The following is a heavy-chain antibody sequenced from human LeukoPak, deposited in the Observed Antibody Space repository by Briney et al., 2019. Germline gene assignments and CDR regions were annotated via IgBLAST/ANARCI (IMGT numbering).Heavy chain of an antibody. Sequence: ASVKVSCKASGYTFTSYAMNWVRQAPGQGLEWMGWINTNTGNPTYAQGFTGRFVFSLDTSVSTAYLQISSLKAEDTAVYYCARELGGDIVVVPATPYWGQGTLVTVSS. J-gene: IGHJ4*02. CDR3: ARELGGDIVVVPATPY. D-gene: IGHD2-2*01. CDR2: INTNTGNP. V-gene: IGHV7-4-1*02. CDR1: GYTFTSYA.